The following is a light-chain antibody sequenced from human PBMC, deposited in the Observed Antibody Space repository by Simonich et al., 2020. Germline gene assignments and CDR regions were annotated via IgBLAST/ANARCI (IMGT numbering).Light chain of an antibody. CDR2: DAS. CDR1: QGIRSA. Sequence: IQLTQSPSSLSASVGDRVTITCRASQGIRSALAWYQQKPGKAPKLLISDASSLESGVPSRFSGRGSRTDFTLTISSLQPEDFATYYCQQFNSYRITFGQGTRLEIK. V-gene: IGKV1-13*02. CDR3: QQFNSYRIT. J-gene: IGKJ5*01.